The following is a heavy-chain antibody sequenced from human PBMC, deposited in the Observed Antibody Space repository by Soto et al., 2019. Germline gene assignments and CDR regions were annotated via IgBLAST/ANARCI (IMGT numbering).Heavy chain of an antibody. V-gene: IGHV1-2*02. CDR3: ARSVSFITPRPDY. Sequence: ASVKVSCKASGYTFTDYYLHWVRQAPGQGLECMGWINPNNGDTNYAQKFQGRVTMTRDTSISTAYMEVSRLRSEDTAVYYCARSVSFITPRPDYWGQGTLVTVSS. D-gene: IGHD6-6*01. J-gene: IGHJ4*02. CDR2: INPNNGDT. CDR1: GYTFTDYY.